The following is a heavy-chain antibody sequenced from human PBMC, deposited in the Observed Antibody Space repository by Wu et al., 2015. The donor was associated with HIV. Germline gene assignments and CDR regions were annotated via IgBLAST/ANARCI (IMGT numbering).Heavy chain of an antibody. D-gene: IGHD6-19*01. CDR3: ASPRSPGFSSAWPTYFDY. CDR1: GNTFNA. J-gene: IGHJ4*02. CDR2: IIPLFGTT. V-gene: IGHV1-69*05. Sequence: QVQLAQSGAEVKKPGSSVKISCKASGNTFNAINWVRQAPGQGLEWMGGIIPLFGTTEYAQIFQGRVTITTDESTSTAYMRLSSLRSEDTAVYYCASPRSPGFSSAWPTYFDYWGQGTLVTVSS.